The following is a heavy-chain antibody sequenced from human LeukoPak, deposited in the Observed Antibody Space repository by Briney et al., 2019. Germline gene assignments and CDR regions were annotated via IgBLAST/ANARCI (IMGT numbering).Heavy chain of an antibody. CDR3: APGGPDFWSGSNWFDP. D-gene: IGHD3-3*01. CDR2: ISSSAITI. V-gene: IGHV3-48*03. J-gene: IGHJ5*02. Sequence: PGGSLRLSCAASGFTFNNYEMNWIRQAPGKGLEWVSYISSSAITIYYADSVKGRFTISRDNAKNSLYLQMNSLRAEDTAVYYCAPGGPDFWSGSNWFDPWGQGTLVTVSS. CDR1: GFTFNNYE.